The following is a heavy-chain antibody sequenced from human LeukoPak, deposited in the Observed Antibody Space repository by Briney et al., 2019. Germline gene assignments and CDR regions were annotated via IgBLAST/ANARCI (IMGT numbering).Heavy chain of an antibody. D-gene: IGHD2-15*01. CDR3: ARGIYCSGGSCYPSNWFDP. CDR2: INPNSGCT. J-gene: IGHJ5*02. Sequence: ASVKVSCKASGYTFTGYYMHWVRQPPGQGLEWMGWINPNSGCTNYAQKFQGRVTMTRDTSISTAYMELSRLRSDDTAVYYCARGIYCSGGSCYPSNWFDPWGQGTLVTVSS. CDR1: GYTFTGYY. V-gene: IGHV1-2*02.